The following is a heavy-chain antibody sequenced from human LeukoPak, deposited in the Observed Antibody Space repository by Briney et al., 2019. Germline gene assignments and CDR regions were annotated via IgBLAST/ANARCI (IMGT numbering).Heavy chain of an antibody. V-gene: IGHV4-59*01. Sequence: SETLSLTCTVSGGSISSYYWSWIRQPPGKGLEWIGYIYYSGSTNYDPSLKSRVTISVDTSKNQFSLKLSSVTAADTAVYYCARSPYQLWPFDPWGQGTLVTVSS. CDR3: ARSPYQLWPFDP. J-gene: IGHJ5*02. CDR2: IYYSGST. D-gene: IGHD2-2*01. CDR1: GGSISSYY.